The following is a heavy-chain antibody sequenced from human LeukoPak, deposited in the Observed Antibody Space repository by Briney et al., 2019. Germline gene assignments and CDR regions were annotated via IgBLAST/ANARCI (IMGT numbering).Heavy chain of an antibody. J-gene: IGHJ6*02. D-gene: IGHD1-14*01. CDR1: VLTVSSNY. V-gene: IGHV3-53*04. Sequence: GGSLRLSCAVSVLTVSSNYMSWVRQAPGKGLEWVSVIYSGGDTYYADSVKGRFTISRHKSKNTLDRQRSGLRTEDTAGQYCAAPSGVVRPGVWGQGTTVTVSS. CDR3: AAPSGVVRPGV. CDR2: IYSGGDT.